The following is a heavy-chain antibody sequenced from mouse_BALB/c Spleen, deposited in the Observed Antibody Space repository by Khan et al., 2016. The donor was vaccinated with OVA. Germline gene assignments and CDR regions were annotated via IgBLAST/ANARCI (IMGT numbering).Heavy chain of an antibody. CDR1: GYTFTTYT. Sequence: VQLQQSGAELARPGASVKMSCKTSGYTFTTYTLHWVKQRPGRSLEWIGYINPSNDYTNYTQKFKDKSTLTADKSSSTAYMQLSSLTSEDSAVYYCARSGQLGLRGGFTYWGQGTLVAVSA. CDR2: INPSNDYT. CDR3: ARSGQLGLRGGFTY. V-gene: IGHV1-4*01. D-gene: IGHD3-2*01. J-gene: IGHJ3*01.